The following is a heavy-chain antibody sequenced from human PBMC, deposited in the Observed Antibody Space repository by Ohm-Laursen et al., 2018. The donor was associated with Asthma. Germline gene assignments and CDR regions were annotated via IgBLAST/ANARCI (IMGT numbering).Heavy chain of an antibody. CDR2: IYYSGLT. D-gene: IGHD3-22*01. V-gene: IGHV4-31*03. J-gene: IGHJ4*02. CDR1: GDSINSGNNY. Sequence: SQTLSLTCTVSGDSINSGNNYWSWIRQHPGKGLEWIGNIYYSGLTYSNPSLRSRVIISVDTSKNQFSLNLTSVTAADTAVYYCARGAFYYESTGYYFFDHWGQGALVTVSS. CDR3: ARGAFYYESTGYYFFDH.